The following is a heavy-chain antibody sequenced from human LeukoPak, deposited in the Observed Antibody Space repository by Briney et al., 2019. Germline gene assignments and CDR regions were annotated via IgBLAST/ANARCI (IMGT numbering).Heavy chain of an antibody. J-gene: IGHJ4*02. CDR2: IYYSGST. V-gene: IGHV4-39*01. Sequence: SETLSLTCTVSGGSISSSSYYWGWIRQPPGKGLEWIGSIYYSGSTYYNPSLKSRVTISVDTSKNQFSLKLSSVTAADTAVYYCARSCDYYDSSGYYCSFDYWGQGTLVTVSS. CDR3: ARSCDYYDSSGYYCSFDY. CDR1: GGSISSSSYY. D-gene: IGHD3-22*01.